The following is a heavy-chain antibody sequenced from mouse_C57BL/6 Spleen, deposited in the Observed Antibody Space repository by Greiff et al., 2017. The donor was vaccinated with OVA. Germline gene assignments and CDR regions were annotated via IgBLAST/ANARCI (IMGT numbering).Heavy chain of an antibody. J-gene: IGHJ2*01. V-gene: IGHV5-17*01. D-gene: IGHD2-3*01. Sequence: EVHLVESGGGLVKPGGSLKLSCAASGFTFSDYGMHWVRQAPEQGLEWVAYISSGSSTIYYANTGKGRFTISRDNAKNTLFLQMTSLRSEDTAMYYCARFDGYYYFDYWGQGTTLTVSS. CDR3: ARFDGYYYFDY. CDR1: GFTFSDYG. CDR2: ISSGSSTI.